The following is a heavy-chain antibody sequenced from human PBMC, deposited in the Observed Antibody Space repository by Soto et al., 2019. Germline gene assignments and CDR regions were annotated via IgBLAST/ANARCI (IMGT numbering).Heavy chain of an antibody. J-gene: IGHJ4*02. V-gene: IGHV3-23*01. CDR3: AKDSGYDFWSGPTDY. D-gene: IGHD3-3*01. CDR1: GFTFSSYA. Sequence: GESLKISCAASGFTFSSYAMSWVRQAPGKGLEWVSAISGSGGSTYYADSVKGRFTISRDNSKNTLYLQMNSLRAEDTAVYYCAKDSGYDFWSGPTDYWGQGTLVTVSS. CDR2: ISGSGGST.